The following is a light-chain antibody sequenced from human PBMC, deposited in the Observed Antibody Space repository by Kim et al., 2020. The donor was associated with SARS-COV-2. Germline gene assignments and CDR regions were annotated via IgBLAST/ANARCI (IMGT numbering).Light chain of an antibody. Sequence: DIKITQSPSTLSASVGDRVTLTCRASQSVSRWLAWYQQKPGKATKLLIYDGSNLQSGVLSRFSGSGSGTKFTLTISSLQPDDFAIYYCQHRQTFGQGTKVDIK. V-gene: IGKV1-5*01. J-gene: IGKJ1*01. CDR2: DGS. CDR1: QSVSRW. CDR3: QHRQT.